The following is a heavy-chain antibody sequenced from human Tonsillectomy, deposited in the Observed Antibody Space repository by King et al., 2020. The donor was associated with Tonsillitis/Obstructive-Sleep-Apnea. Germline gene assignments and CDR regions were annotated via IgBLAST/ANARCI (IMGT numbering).Heavy chain of an antibody. D-gene: IGHD3-10*01. J-gene: IGHJ3*02. CDR3: ASSGGSGAEDSFDI. CDR1: GFTVSSNY. CDR2: IYSGGTT. V-gene: IGHV3-66*01. Sequence: VQLVESGGGLVQPGGSLRLSCAASGFTVSSNYMSWCRQAPGKGLEWVSVIYSGGTTYYADPVKGGFTISRDNSKNTLYLQMNSLRAEDTAVYYCASSGGSGAEDSFDIWGQGTMVTVSS.